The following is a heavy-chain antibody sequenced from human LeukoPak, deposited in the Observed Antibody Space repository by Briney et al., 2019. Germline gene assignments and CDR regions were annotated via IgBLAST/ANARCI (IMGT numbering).Heavy chain of an antibody. V-gene: IGHV3-33*08. CDR2: IWYDGSNK. Sequence: QAGGSLRLSCSASGFTFSSYGMHWVRQAPGKGLEWVAVIWYDGSNKYYADSVKGRFTISRDNSKNTLYLQMNSLRAEDTAVYYCARDFYSYSSSPRGYWGQGTLVTVSS. CDR1: GFTFSSYG. CDR3: ARDFYSYSSSPRGY. D-gene: IGHD6-6*01. J-gene: IGHJ4*02.